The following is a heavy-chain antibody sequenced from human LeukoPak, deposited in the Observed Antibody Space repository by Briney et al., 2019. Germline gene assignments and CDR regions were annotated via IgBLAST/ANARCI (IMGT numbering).Heavy chain of an antibody. J-gene: IGHJ4*02. CDR2: IYYTGST. Sequence: SQTLSLTCTVSGDSISRGGYYWSWIRQHPGKGLEWIGYIYYTGSTHYNPSLKSRVTISVDTSKNQFSLKLSSVTAADTAVYYCARDKGASGWIGRGFDYWGQGTLVTVSS. CDR3: ARDKGASGWIGRGFDY. D-gene: IGHD6-19*01. CDR1: GDSISRGGYY. V-gene: IGHV4-30-4*08.